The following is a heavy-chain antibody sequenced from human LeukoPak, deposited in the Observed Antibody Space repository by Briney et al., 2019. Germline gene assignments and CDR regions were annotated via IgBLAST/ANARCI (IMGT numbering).Heavy chain of an antibody. Sequence: SETLSLTCTVSGGSVSSGSYYWSWIRQPPGKGLEWIGEINYSGSTNYNPSLKSRVTISVDTSKNQFSLKLSSVTAADTAVYYCARCGDYEPFDYWGQGTLVTVSS. J-gene: IGHJ4*02. V-gene: IGHV4-39*07. CDR2: INYSGST. D-gene: IGHD4-17*01. CDR1: GGSVSSGSYY. CDR3: ARCGDYEPFDY.